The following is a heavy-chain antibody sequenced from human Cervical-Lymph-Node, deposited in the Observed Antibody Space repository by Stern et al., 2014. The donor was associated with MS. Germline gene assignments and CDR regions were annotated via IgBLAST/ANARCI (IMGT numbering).Heavy chain of an antibody. J-gene: IGHJ5*02. CDR1: GYTFTSYP. CDR2: INTNTGNP. CDR3: AREGRGTYRVRVSYFDP. V-gene: IGHV7-4-1*02. D-gene: IGHD2-15*01. Sequence: QVQLVQSGSELTKPGASVKISCKASGYTFTSYPINWVRQAPGQGLEWMGWINTNTGNPTYAQGFTGRFVFSLDTSVSTAFVQISSRKAEDTAVYYCAREGRGTYRVRVSYFDPWGQGTLVTVSS.